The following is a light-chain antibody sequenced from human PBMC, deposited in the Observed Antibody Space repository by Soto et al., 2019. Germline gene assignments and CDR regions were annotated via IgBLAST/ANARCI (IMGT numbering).Light chain of an antibody. V-gene: IGKV3-15*01. CDR3: QPYNNWPPWT. J-gene: IGKJ1*01. CDR1: QSVSRN. Sequence: EIVMSQSPATLSVSPGERATLSCRASQSVSRNLAWYQQKPGQAPRLLIYGASTRATGIPARFSGSGSGTEFTLTISSLQSEDFAVYYCQPYNNWPPWTFGQGTKLEIK. CDR2: GAS.